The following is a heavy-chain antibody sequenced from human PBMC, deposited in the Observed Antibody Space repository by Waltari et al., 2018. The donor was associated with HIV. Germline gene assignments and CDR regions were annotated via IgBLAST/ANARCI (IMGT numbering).Heavy chain of an antibody. CDR2: IYYRGST. CDR1: GGSVSSGSYY. Sequence: QVQLQESGPGLVKPSETLSLTCTVSGGSVSSGSYYWSWIRQPPGKGLEWIGYIYYRGSTNHNPARKSRVTISVDTSKNQFSLKLSSVTAADTAVYYCASGFGGGYDAFDIWGQGTMVTVSS. D-gene: IGHD3-10*01. V-gene: IGHV4-61*01. CDR3: ASGFGGGYDAFDI. J-gene: IGHJ3*02.